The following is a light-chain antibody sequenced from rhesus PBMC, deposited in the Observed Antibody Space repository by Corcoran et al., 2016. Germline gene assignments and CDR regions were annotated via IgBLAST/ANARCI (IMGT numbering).Light chain of an antibody. CDR3: QQRNSYPLT. V-gene: IGKV1-38*01. CDR2: DAS. Sequence: DIQLTQSPSSLSASVGDRVTITCRASQGISSYLAWYQQKSGKAPKLLIYDASNLQSGVPSRFSGSGYGTEFTLTISSLQPEDFATYYCQQRNSYPLTFGGGTKVEIK. CDR1: QGISSY. J-gene: IGKJ4*01.